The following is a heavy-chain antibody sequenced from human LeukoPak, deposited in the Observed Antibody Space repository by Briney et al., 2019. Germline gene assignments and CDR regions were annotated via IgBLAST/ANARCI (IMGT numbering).Heavy chain of an antibody. CDR2: IYYSGST. V-gene: IGHV4-61*08. D-gene: IGHD5-12*01. CDR3: ASGFSGYAYYYYGMDV. CDR1: GGSISSGGYY. Sequence: SETLSLTCTVSGGSISSGGYYWSWIRQHPGKGLEWIGYIYYSGSTNYNPSLKSRVTISVDTSKNQFSLKLSSVTAADTAVYCCASGFSGYAYYYYGMDVWGKGTTVTVSS. J-gene: IGHJ6*04.